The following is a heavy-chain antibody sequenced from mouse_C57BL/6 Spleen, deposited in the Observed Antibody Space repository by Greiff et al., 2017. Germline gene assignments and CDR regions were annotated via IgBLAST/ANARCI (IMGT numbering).Heavy chain of an antibody. Sequence: VQLQQSGPELVKPGASVKISCKASGYAFSSSWMNWVKQRPGKGLEWIGRIYPGDGATNYNGKFKGKATLTEDKSSSTAYMQLSSLTSEDSAVYFCASPLYYDYDFDYWGQGTTVTVSA. V-gene: IGHV1-82*01. D-gene: IGHD2-4*01. CDR3: ASPLYYDYDFDY. CDR1: GYAFSSSW. J-gene: IGHJ3*01. CDR2: IYPGDGAT.